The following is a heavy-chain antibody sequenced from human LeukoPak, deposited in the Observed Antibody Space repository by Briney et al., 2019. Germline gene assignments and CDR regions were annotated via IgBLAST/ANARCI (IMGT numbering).Heavy chain of an antibody. CDR2: MLYSGST. V-gene: IGHV4-39*01. J-gene: IGHJ4*02. CDR1: GGSISSNDLY. Sequence: SETLSLTCTVPGGSISSNDLYWGWIRQPPGKGLEFIGCMLYSGSTYYNPSLKSRVTISVDTSKNQFSLKLSSVTAADAAVYYCARGRADRNCFDYWGPVALVTVSS. CDR3: ARGRADRNCFDY.